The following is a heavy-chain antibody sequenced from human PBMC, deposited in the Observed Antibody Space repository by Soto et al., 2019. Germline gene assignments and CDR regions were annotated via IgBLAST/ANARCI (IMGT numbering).Heavy chain of an antibody. J-gene: IGHJ4*02. Sequence: DLEESGGGLIQPGGSLRLSCAASGFTVTTYHMSWVRQAPGKGLEYVSVIYFDGGTHYADSVKGRFTISVDTSKNTVYLQVNSLRVEDTAVYYCARRNVYAFDYWGQGTLVTVSS. V-gene: IGHV3-53*01. D-gene: IGHD2-8*01. CDR2: IYFDGGT. CDR1: GFTVTTYH. CDR3: ARRNVYAFDY.